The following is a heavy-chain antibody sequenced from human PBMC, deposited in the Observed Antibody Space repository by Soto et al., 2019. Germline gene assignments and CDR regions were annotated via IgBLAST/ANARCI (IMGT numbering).Heavy chain of an antibody. Sequence: QVLLQESGPGLVQPSGTLSLSCVVSGVSISSNYYWGWVRQPPGKGLEWLGYISHIGSVNYNPSLKSRVTISMDKSQNQFSMKVNSVTAADTAVYYCARSFGWYAIDYWGQGTLVIVSS. CDR3: ARSFGWYAIDY. CDR1: GVSISSNYY. J-gene: IGHJ4*02. D-gene: IGHD6-19*01. V-gene: IGHV4-4*02. CDR2: ISHIGSV.